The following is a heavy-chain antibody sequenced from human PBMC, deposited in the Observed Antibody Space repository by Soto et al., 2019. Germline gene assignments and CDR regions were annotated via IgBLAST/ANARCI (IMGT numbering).Heavy chain of an antibody. CDR1: GVTFSIYV. J-gene: IGHJ3*01. D-gene: IGHD6-6*01. Sequence: EVQLLESGGGLVQPGGSLRLSCEASGVTFSIYVMTWVRQAPGKGLEWVSAVSGSAGTTYYADSVKGRFSISRDKSKSTLYLQMNSLTADDTAAYYCARAQGTARNAFQVWGHGTMVTVSS. V-gene: IGHV3-23*01. CDR3: ARAQGTARNAFQV. CDR2: VSGSAGTT.